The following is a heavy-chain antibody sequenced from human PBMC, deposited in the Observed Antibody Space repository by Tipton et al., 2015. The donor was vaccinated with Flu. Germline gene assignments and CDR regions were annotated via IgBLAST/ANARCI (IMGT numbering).Heavy chain of an antibody. J-gene: IGHJ4*02. V-gene: IGHV4-39*01. CDR3: ARGRGYYYDFDY. CDR1: GGSISSSSYY. D-gene: IGHD3-22*01. Sequence: LRLSCTVSGGSISSSSYYWGWIRQPPGKGLEWIGSIYYSGSTYYNPSLKSRVTISVDTSKNQFSLKLSSVTAADTAVYYCARGRGYYYDFDYWGQGTLETVSS. CDR2: IYYSGST.